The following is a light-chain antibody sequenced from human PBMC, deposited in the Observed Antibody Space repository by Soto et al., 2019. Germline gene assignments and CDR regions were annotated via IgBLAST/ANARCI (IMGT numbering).Light chain of an antibody. CDR1: SSDVGGYKY. Sequence: QSALTQPASVSGSPGQSITISCTGTSSDVGGYKYVSWYQQHPGKAPKIIIYEVSNRPSGVSNRFSGSKSGNTASLTISGLQAEDEADYYCSSYISSILVFGGGTKLTVL. J-gene: IGLJ3*02. V-gene: IGLV2-14*03. CDR2: EVS. CDR3: SSYISSILV.